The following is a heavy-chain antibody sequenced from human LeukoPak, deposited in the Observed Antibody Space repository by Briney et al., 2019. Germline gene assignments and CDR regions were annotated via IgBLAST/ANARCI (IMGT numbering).Heavy chain of an antibody. CDR1: GFTFSSYG. V-gene: IGHV3-30*03. J-gene: IGHJ4*02. CDR3: AREKCSGGSCYSIFFDY. CDR2: ISYDGTTK. D-gene: IGHD2-15*01. Sequence: GGSLRLSCAASGFTFSSYGMHWVRQAPGKGLEWVAVISYDGTTKYYGDSVKGRFTISRDNSKNTLYLQMNSLRAEDTAVYYCAREKCSGGSCYSIFFDYWGQGTLVTVSS.